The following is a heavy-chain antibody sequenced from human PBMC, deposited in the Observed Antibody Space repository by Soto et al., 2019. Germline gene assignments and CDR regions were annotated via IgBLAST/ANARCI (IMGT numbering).Heavy chain of an antibody. CDR2: IYHSGST. V-gene: IGHV4-30-2*01. CDR1: GGSISSGGYS. Sequence: QLQLQESGSGLVKPSQTLSLTCAVSGGSISSGGYSWSWIRQPPGKGLEWIGSIYHSGSTYYNPYPKSRVTISVDRSKNQFCLKLSSVTAADTVVYYCAAGAIFGVVTLDYWGQGTLVTVSS. D-gene: IGHD3-3*01. CDR3: AAGAIFGVVTLDY. J-gene: IGHJ4*02.